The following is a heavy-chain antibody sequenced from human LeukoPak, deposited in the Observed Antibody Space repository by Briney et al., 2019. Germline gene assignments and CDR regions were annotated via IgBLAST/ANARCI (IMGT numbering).Heavy chain of an antibody. J-gene: IGHJ4*02. V-gene: IGHV3-30*03. CDR2: ISYDGSNT. Sequence: PGGALRLSCAASGFSFNNFGIHWVREDPGKGVEWVTVISYDGSNTHYAASLNDRFTVSTDNSENTLYLQMNSLRTEHTAVYYCATARSGSNYGPPLDYSGQGTLVTVSP. CDR3: ATARSGSNYGPPLDY. D-gene: IGHD5-18*01. CDR1: GFSFNNFG.